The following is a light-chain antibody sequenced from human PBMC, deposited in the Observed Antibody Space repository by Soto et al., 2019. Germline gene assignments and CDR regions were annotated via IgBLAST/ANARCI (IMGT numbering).Light chain of an antibody. Sequence: DIQMTQSPSTLSASVGDRVIITCRASQSISSWLAWYQQKPGKAPKLLIYKASSLESGVPSRFSGSGSGTEFTLTISSLQPDDFATYYCQQYNSYSPAFGPGTKVDIK. CDR2: KAS. J-gene: IGKJ3*01. CDR1: QSISSW. CDR3: QQYNSYSPA. V-gene: IGKV1-5*03.